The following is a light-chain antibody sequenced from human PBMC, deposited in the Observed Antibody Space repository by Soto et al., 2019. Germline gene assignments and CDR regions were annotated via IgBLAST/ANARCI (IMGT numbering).Light chain of an antibody. Sequence: AIRMTQSPSSFSASTGDRVTITCRASQGISSYLAWYQQKPGKAPKLLIYAASTLQSGVPSRFSGSGSGTDFTLTISCLQSEDFATYYCQQYYSPPSFGQGTKVDI. CDR2: AAS. CDR1: QGISSY. CDR3: QQYYSPPS. J-gene: IGKJ1*01. V-gene: IGKV1-8*01.